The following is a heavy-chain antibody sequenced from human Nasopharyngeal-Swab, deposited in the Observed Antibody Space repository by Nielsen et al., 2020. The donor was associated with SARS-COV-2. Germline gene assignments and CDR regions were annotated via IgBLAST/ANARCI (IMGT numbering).Heavy chain of an antibody. CDR1: GFTFSNYW. V-gene: IGHV3-7*01. D-gene: IGHD2-15*01. CDR3: ARPRALCSGDKCYFYYLDY. CDR2: IKQDESQK. Sequence: GGSLRLSCAGSGFTFSNYWMSWVRQATGKGLEWVANIKQDESQKYYVDSVRGRFTISRDNAKNSLYLQMNSLRAEDTAVYYCARPRALCSGDKCYFYYLDYWGQGTLVTVSS. J-gene: IGHJ4*02.